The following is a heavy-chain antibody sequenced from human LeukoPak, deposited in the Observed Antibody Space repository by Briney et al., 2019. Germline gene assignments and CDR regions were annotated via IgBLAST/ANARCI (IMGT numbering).Heavy chain of an antibody. CDR3: AREPGREGYFDY. Sequence: PSETLSLTCTVSGGSISSSSYYWGWIRQPPGKGLEWIGSIYYSGTTYYNPSLKSRVTISVDTSKNHFSLHLSSVTAADTAVYYCAREPGREGYFDYWGQGTLVTVSS. J-gene: IGHJ4*02. V-gene: IGHV4-39*07. CDR1: GGSISSSSYY. D-gene: IGHD1-26*01. CDR2: IYYSGTT.